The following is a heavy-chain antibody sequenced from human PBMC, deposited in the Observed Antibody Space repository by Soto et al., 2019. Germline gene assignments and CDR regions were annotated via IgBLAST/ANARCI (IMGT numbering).Heavy chain of an antibody. J-gene: IGHJ4*02. Sequence: EVQLVESGGGLVQPGRSLRLSCAASGFTFDDYAMHWVRQAPGTGLEGVSGISWISGSRGYADAVKGRFTMSGDNAKNSLDLQMNSLRAEDKALYYCAKDPDHYDSSGYYDYWGKGTLVTVSS. V-gene: IGHV3-9*01. CDR2: ISWISGSR. CDR1: GFTFDDYA. CDR3: AKDPDHYDSSGYYDY. D-gene: IGHD3-22*01.